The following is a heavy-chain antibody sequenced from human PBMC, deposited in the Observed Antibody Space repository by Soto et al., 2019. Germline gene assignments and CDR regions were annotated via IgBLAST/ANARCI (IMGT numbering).Heavy chain of an antibody. D-gene: IGHD5-12*01. V-gene: IGHV3-7*01. CDR1: GFTFSNYW. CDR2: IKRDGSEK. CDR3: ARLTLTSTITSLAY. J-gene: IGHJ4*02. Sequence: GGSLRLSCAASGFTFSNYWLTWVRQAPGKGLEWVANIKRDGSEKYYGGSVVGRFTVSRDNAENSLYLQMNSLRADDTAVYSCARLTLTSTITSLAYSGQGPRVTVSS.